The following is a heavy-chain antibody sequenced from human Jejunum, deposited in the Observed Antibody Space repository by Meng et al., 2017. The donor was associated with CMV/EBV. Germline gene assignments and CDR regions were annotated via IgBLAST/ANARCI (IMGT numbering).Heavy chain of an antibody. CDR1: GDSMTNYTW. D-gene: IGHD3/OR15-3a*01. V-gene: IGHV4-4*02. Sequence: SGDSMTNYTWWSWVRQPPGKGLEWIGEVYHSGTTHYNPSLKSRVAISVDKSRSQFSLKLSSVTAADTAVYYCARDLDWDDEGWFDPWGQGTLVTVSS. J-gene: IGHJ5*02. CDR3: ARDLDWDDEGWFDP. CDR2: VYHSGTT.